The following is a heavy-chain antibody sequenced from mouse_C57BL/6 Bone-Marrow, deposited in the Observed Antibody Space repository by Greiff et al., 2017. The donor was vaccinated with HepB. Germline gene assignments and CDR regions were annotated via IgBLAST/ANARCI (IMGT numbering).Heavy chain of an antibody. V-gene: IGHV1-26*01. Sequence: EVQLQQSGPELVKPGASVKISCKASGYTFTDYYMNWVKQSHVKSLEWIGDINPNNGGTSYNQKFKGKATLTVDKSSSTAYMERRSLTSEDSAVYYCAREEGAYYGNLYAMDYWGQGTSVTVSS. D-gene: IGHD2-10*01. CDR2: INPNNGGT. CDR3: AREEGAYYGNLYAMDY. J-gene: IGHJ4*01. CDR1: GYTFTDYY.